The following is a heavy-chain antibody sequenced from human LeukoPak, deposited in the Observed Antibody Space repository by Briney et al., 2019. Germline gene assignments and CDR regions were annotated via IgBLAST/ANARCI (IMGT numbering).Heavy chain of an antibody. CDR2: IYHSGST. J-gene: IGHJ4*02. V-gene: IGHV4-4*02. Sequence: PSETLSLTCAVSGGSISSSNWWSWVRQPPGKGLEWIGEIYHSGSTNYNPSLKSRVTISVDKSKNQFSLKLSSVTAADTAVYYCARFGLVGATMASTYWGQGTLVTVSS. CDR1: GGSISSSNW. CDR3: ARFGLVGATMASTY. D-gene: IGHD1-26*01.